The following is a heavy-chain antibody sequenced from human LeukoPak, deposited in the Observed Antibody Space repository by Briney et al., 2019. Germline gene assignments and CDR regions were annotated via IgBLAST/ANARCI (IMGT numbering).Heavy chain of an antibody. Sequence: PGGSLRLSCAASGFTFSSYWMHWVRQAPGKGLVWVSRINSDRSSTSYADSVKGRFTISRDNAKNTLYLQMNSLRAEDTAVYYCARPERSGSYNYWGQGTLVTVSS. CDR3: ARPERSGSYNY. CDR2: INSDRSST. J-gene: IGHJ4*02. D-gene: IGHD3-10*01. CDR1: GFTFSSYW. V-gene: IGHV3-74*01.